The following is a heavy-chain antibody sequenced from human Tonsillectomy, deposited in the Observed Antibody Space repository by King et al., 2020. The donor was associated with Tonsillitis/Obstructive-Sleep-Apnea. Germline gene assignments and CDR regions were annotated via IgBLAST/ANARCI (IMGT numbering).Heavy chain of an antibody. CDR1: GGSISSSSYY. D-gene: IGHD4-23*01. Sequence: QLQESGPGLVKPSETLSLTCTVSGGSISSSSYYWGWIRQPPGKGLEWIGSIYYSGSTFYNPSLKSRVTISVDTPKNQFSLKLGSVTAADTAVYYCASSYGGNSIIWFDPWGQGTLVTVSS. V-gene: IGHV4-39*01. CDR3: ASSYGGNSIIWFDP. CDR2: IYYSGST. J-gene: IGHJ5*02.